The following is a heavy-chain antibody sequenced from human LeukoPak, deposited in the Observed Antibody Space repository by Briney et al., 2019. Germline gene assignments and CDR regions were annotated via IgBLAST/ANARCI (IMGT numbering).Heavy chain of an antibody. CDR2: IYSGGST. D-gene: IGHD3-10*01. Sequence: GGSLRLSCAASGFSVSSNYMSWVRQAPGKGLEWVSIIYSGGSTYYADSMKGRFTISRDNSKNTLVLQMNSLRVEDTAVYYCARDVDYYDSGSREIQIHYWGQGTLVTVSS. CDR3: ARDVDYYDSGSREIQIHY. CDR1: GFSVSSNY. J-gene: IGHJ4*02. V-gene: IGHV3-66*01.